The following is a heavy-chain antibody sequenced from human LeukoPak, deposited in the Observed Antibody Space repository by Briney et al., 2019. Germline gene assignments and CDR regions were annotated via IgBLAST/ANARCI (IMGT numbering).Heavy chain of an antibody. J-gene: IGHJ4*02. D-gene: IGHD2-15*01. Sequence: SQTLSLTCDISGDSVSTNTAAWNWIRQSPSRGLEWLGRTYYRSKWYTDYAVSVKSRITINPDTSKNQFSLQLNSVTPEDTAVYFCARDGWPAFDYWGQGTLVTVSS. CDR3: ARDGWPAFDY. V-gene: IGHV6-1*01. CDR1: GDSVSTNTAA. CDR2: TYYRSKWYT.